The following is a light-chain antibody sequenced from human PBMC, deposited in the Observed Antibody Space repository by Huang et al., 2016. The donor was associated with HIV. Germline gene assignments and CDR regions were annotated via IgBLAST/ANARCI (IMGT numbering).Light chain of an antibody. J-gene: IGKJ2*03. Sequence: IVMTQPPATMSVSPGQRVTLSSRASQSVSNKVAWYQQKTGEAPRLLIYDASKRAINTPARFSGSGSGTEFTRTINSLQSEDFAVYHCQQYNNGPRESFGQGTKLEIK. CDR2: DAS. V-gene: IGKV3-15*01. CDR3: QQYNNGPRES. CDR1: QSVSNK.